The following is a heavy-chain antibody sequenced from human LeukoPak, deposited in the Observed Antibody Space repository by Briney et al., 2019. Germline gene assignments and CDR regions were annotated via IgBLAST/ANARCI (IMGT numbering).Heavy chain of an antibody. J-gene: IGHJ6*02. V-gene: IGHV1-69*04. D-gene: IGHD6-13*01. CDR1: GGTFSNYA. CDR2: IIPILGIA. Sequence: ASVKVSCKASGGTFSNYAISWVRQAPGQGLEWMGRIIPILGIANYAQKFQGRVTITADKSTSTAYMELSSLRSEDTAVYYCARSTGLAAAGNYYYYYGMDVWGQGTTVTVSS. CDR3: ARSTGLAAAGNYYYYYGMDV.